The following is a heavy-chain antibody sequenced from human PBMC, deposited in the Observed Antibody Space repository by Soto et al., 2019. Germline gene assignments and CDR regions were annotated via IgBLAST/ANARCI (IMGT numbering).Heavy chain of an antibody. CDR3: AREGALLGYFDWSSIDY. J-gene: IGHJ4*02. V-gene: IGHV3-7*01. CDR2: IKQDGSEK. CDR1: GFTFSSYW. D-gene: IGHD3-9*01. Sequence: GGSLRLSCAASGFTFSSYWMSWVRQAPGKGLEWVANIKQDGSEKYYVDSVKGRFTISRDNAKNSLYLQINSLRAEDTAVYYCAREGALLGYFDWSSIDYWGQGTLVTVS.